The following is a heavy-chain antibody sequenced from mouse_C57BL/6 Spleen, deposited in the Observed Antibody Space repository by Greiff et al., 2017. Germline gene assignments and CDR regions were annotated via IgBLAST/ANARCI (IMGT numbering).Heavy chain of an antibody. CDR2: IYPRDGST. D-gene: IGHD1-1*01. CDR3: ARAGLGITTVWDY. CDR1: GYTFTSYD. J-gene: IGHJ2*01. Sequence: QVQLKQSGPELVKPGASVKLSCKASGYTFTSYDINWVKQRPGQGLEWIGWIYPRDGSTKYNEKFKGKATLTVDTSSSTAYMELHSLTSEDSAVYYCARAGLGITTVWDYWGQGTTLTVSS. V-gene: IGHV1-85*01.